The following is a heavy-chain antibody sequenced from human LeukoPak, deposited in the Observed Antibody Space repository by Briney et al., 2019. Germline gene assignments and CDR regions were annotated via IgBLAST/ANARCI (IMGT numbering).Heavy chain of an antibody. V-gene: IGHV1-2*02. CDR2: INPNGGGT. CDR1: GYTFTGYY. J-gene: IGHJ6*03. CDR3: ARVGFSKYYHHMDV. D-gene: IGHD4-11*01. Sequence: GASVKVSCKASGYTFTGYYMHWVRQAPGQGLEWVGWINPNGGGTNYAQTFQGRVTMTTDTSTSTAYMELRNLRSDDTAVYYCARVGFSKYYHHMDVWGKGTTVTVSS.